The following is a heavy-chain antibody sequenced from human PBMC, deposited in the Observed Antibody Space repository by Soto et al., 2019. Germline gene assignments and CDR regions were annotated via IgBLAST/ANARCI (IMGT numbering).Heavy chain of an antibody. CDR2: IYYSGST. CDR1: GGSISSYN. D-gene: IGHD5-18*01. J-gene: IGHJ4*02. Sequence: LSLTCTVSGGSISSYNWSWIRQPPGKGLEWIGYIYYSGSTNYNPSLKSRVTISVDTSKNQFSLKLSSVTAADTAVYYCARRYGPCFDYWGQGTLVTVSS. V-gene: IGHV4-59*08. CDR3: ARRYGPCFDY.